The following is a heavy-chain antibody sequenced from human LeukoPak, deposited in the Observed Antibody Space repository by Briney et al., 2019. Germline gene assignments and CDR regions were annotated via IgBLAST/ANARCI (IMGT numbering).Heavy chain of an antibody. V-gene: IGHV3-23*01. CDR2: VSGSAGRT. CDR1: GFTFSSFA. Sequence: GGSLRLSCAASGFTFSSFAMTWVRQAPGKGLEWVSTVSGSAGRTDYADSVKGRSTISRDNLKNTLYLQMNGLRAEDTAVYYCAKNRGHCVDGVCHNYYYMDVWGRGTTVTVSS. CDR3: AKNRGHCVDGVCHNYYYMDV. J-gene: IGHJ6*03. D-gene: IGHD2-8*02.